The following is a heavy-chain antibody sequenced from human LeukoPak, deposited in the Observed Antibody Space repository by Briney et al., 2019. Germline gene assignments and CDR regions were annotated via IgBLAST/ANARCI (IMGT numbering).Heavy chain of an antibody. CDR3: AKDRAFHYYYYMDV. J-gene: IGHJ6*03. V-gene: IGHV3-23*01. CDR2: ISGSGGST. Sequence: GGSLRLSCAASGFTFSSYEMNWVRQAPGKGLEWVSAISGSGGSTYYADSVKGRFTISRDNSKNTLYLQMNSLRAEDTAVYYCAKDRAFHYYYYMDVWGKGTTVTVSS. CDR1: GFTFSSYE.